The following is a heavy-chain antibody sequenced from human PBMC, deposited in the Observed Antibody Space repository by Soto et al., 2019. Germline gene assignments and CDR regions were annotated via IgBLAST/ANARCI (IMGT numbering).Heavy chain of an antibody. CDR1: GFTFTNYA. D-gene: IGHD3-22*01. CDR2: ISASGANT. Sequence: GGSLRLSCAASGFTFTNYAMSWGRQAPGKGLEWVSAISASGANTYYADSVKGRFTISRDNSKNTLFLHLNSLRAEDTAVYYCPTDYDSRGSRVAFDIWGQGTMVTVSS. J-gene: IGHJ3*02. CDR3: PTDYDSRGSRVAFDI. V-gene: IGHV3-23*01.